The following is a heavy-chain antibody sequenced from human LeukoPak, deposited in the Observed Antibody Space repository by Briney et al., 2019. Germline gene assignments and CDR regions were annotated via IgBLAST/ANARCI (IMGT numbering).Heavy chain of an antibody. CDR3: ARRILGYCSSTSCYGIFYWFDP. V-gene: IGHV5-51*01. D-gene: IGHD2-2*03. CDR2: IYPGDSDT. J-gene: IGHJ5*02. Sequence: GESLKISCKGSGYSFTSYWIGWVRQMPGKGLEWMGTIYPGDSDTRYSPSFQGQVTISADKSISTAYLQWSSLKASDTAMYYCARRILGYCSSTSCYGIFYWFDPWGQGTLVTVSS. CDR1: GYSFTSYW.